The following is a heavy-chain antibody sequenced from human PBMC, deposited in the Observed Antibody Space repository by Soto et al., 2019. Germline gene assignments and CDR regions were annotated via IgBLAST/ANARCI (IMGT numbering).Heavy chain of an antibody. D-gene: IGHD2-15*01. CDR2: IYYIGRT. CDR1: GDSISSYY. J-gene: IGHJ4*02. V-gene: IGHV4-59*01. Sequence: QVQLQESGPRLVKPSETLSLTCTVSGDSISSYYWTWIRQPPGKGLEYIGYIYYIGRTYYNPSLNSRVTLSVHTSKNQFSLKLSFVTAADTAVYYCARGHLGITTTGTWYDFDYWGQGTLVTVSS. CDR3: ARGHLGITTTGTWYDFDY.